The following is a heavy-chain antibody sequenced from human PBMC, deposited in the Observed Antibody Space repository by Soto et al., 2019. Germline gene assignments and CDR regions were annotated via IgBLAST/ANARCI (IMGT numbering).Heavy chain of an antibody. CDR3: AKDGALGYCSGGSCSRGSFDY. D-gene: IGHD2-15*01. J-gene: IGHJ4*02. Sequence: EVQLVESGGVVVQPGGSLRLSCAASGFTFDDYTMHWVRQAPGKGLEWVSLISWDGGSTYYADSVKGRFTISRDNSNNSLYLQMNSLRTEDTALYYCAKDGALGYCSGGSCSRGSFDYWGQGTLVTVSS. V-gene: IGHV3-43*01. CDR2: ISWDGGST. CDR1: GFTFDDYT.